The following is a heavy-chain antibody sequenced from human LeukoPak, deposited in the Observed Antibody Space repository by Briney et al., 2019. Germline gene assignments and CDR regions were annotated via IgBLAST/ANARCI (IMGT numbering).Heavy chain of an antibody. D-gene: IGHD3-3*01. Sequence: ASVKVSCKASGYTFTSYGISWVRQAPGHGLDWMGIINPSADITAYAQKFQGRVTMTRDTSMSTVYMELSSLRSEDTAVYYCARGGLQWELLGNWFDPWGQGTLVTVSS. J-gene: IGHJ5*02. CDR2: INPSADIT. CDR3: ARGGLQWELLGNWFDP. V-gene: IGHV1-46*01. CDR1: GYTFTSYG.